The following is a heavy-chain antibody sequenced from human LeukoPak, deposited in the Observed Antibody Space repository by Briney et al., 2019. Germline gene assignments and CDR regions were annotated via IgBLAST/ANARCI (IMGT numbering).Heavy chain of an antibody. J-gene: IGHJ4*02. CDR1: SGSISSYY. V-gene: IGHV4-59*01. CDR3: ARDRQDTAMSKGFDY. CDR2: IYYSRST. Sequence: PSETLSLTCTVSSGSISSYYWSWIRQPPGKGLEWIGYIYYSRSTNYNPSLKSRVTISVDTSKNQFSLKLSSVTAADTAVYYCARDRQDTAMSKGFDYWGQGTLVTVSS. D-gene: IGHD5-18*01.